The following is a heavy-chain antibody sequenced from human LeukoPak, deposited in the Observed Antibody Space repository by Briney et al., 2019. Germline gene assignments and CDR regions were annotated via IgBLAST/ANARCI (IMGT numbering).Heavy chain of an antibody. D-gene: IGHD2-21*01. CDR3: AREASDWFDP. CDR2: INHSGST. V-gene: IGHV4-34*01. Sequence: SETLSLTCAVYGGSFSGYYWSWIRQPPGKGLEWIGEINHSGSTNYNPSLKSRVTISVDTSKNQFSLKLSSVTAADTAVYYCAREASDWFDPWGQGTLVTVSS. CDR1: GGSFSGYY. J-gene: IGHJ5*02.